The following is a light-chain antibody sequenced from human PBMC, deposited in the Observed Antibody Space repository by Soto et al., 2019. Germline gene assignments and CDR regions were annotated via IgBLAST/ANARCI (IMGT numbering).Light chain of an antibody. CDR2: GVS. J-gene: IGKJ4*01. V-gene: IGKV3-15*01. CDR3: QHHHNWPPLT. Sequence: EVVMTQSPVTLSVSPGERDTLSCRASQNIASNLAWYQYKPGQAPRLLLYGVSTRATGVPARLSGSVSGTEFTLTISSLQSEDFAVYYCQHHHNWPPLTFGGGNNVEIK. CDR1: QNIASN.